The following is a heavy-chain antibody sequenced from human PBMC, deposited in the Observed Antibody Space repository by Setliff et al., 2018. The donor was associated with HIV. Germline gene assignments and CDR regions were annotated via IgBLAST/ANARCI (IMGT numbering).Heavy chain of an antibody. Sequence: GGSLRLSCAASGFTFSDYYMSWIRQAPGKGLEWVSYISTSGSTIYYADSVKGRFTISRDNAKNSLYLQMNSLRVEDTAVYYCASAVGGNWKYYFDYWGKGTLVTVSS. D-gene: IGHD1-20*01. J-gene: IGHJ4*02. CDR3: ASAVGGNWKYYFDY. CDR1: GFTFSDYY. V-gene: IGHV3-11*04. CDR2: ISTSGSTI.